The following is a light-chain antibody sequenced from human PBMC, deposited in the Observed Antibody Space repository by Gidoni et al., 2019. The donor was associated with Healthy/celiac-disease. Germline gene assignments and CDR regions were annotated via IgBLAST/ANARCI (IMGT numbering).Light chain of an antibody. Sequence: SYVLTQPPSVSLAPGKTARITCGGTNIGSKSVHWYQQKPGQAPVLVIYYDSDRPSGIPERFSGSNSGNTATLTISRVEAGDEADYYCQVWDSSSDHHYVFGTGTKVTVL. V-gene: IGLV3-21*04. J-gene: IGLJ1*01. CDR1: NIGSKS. CDR3: QVWDSSSDHHYV. CDR2: YDS.